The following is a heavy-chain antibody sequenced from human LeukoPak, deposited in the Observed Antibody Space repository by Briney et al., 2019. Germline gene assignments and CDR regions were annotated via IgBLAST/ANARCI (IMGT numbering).Heavy chain of an antibody. Sequence: ASVRVSCKASGYTFTDYYVHWVRQAPGQGLEWMGGIIPIFGTANYAQKFQGRVTITRDTSASTAYMELSSLTSEDTAVYYCARDTSDWGQGTLVTVSS. CDR2: IIPIFGTA. CDR1: GYTFTDYY. V-gene: IGHV1-69*05. J-gene: IGHJ4*02. CDR3: ARDTSD.